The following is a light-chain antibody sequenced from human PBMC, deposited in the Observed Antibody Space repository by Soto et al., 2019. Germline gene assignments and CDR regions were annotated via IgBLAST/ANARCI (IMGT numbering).Light chain of an antibody. Sequence: QSALTQPASVSGSPGQSITISCTGTSSDIGSYNLVSWYQQHPGKAPKLIIYEGSKRPSGISSHFSGSKSGNTASLTISGLQAEDEADYFCCSCEGTSTWVFGGGTKLTVL. CDR1: SSDIGSYNL. CDR2: EGS. CDR3: CSCEGTSTWV. J-gene: IGLJ2*01. V-gene: IGLV2-23*01.